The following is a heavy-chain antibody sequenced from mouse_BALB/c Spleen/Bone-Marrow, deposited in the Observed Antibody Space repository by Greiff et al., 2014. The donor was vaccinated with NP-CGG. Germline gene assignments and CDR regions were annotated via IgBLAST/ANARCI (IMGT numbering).Heavy chain of an antibody. CDR3: ARSGDGPFAY. Sequence: VQLQQSGAELVKPGASVKLSCTASGFNIKDTYILWVKQRPEQGLEWIGRIDPANGNTKYGPKFQGRATVTTDTSSNTASLQLSNLTSEDTAVYYCARSGDGPFAYWGQGTLVTVSA. D-gene: IGHD2-3*01. CDR1: GFNIKDTY. CDR2: IDPANGNT. V-gene: IGHV14-3*02. J-gene: IGHJ3*01.